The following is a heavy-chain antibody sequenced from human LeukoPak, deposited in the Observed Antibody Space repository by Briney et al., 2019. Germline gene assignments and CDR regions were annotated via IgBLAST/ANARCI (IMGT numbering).Heavy chain of an antibody. CDR1: GYTFIDHY. V-gene: IGHV1-2*02. D-gene: IGHD3-22*01. CDR2: IDPDTGDT. Sequence: GASVKVSCKPSGYTFIDHYLHWVRQAPGQGLESLGWIDPDTGDTNYPQKFQGRVTMTGDTSSSTAYMELNRLRSDDTAVYYCARAGHNSNSGGYDFWGLGTLVTVSS. CDR3: ARAGHNSNSGGYDF. J-gene: IGHJ4*02.